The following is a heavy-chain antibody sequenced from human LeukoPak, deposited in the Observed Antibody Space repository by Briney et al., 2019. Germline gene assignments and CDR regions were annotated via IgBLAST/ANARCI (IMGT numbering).Heavy chain of an antibody. Sequence: GGSLRLSCAASGFTFSSYWMHWARQAPGKGLEWVSVIYSGGSTYYADSVKGRFTISRDNSKNTLYLQMNSLRAEDTAVYYCAREAAAWGQGTLVTVSS. CDR2: IYSGGST. V-gene: IGHV3-53*01. J-gene: IGHJ5*02. CDR3: AREAAA. CDR1: GFTFSSYW.